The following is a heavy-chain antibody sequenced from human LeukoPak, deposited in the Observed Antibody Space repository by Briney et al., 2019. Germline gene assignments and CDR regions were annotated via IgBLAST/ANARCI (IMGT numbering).Heavy chain of an antibody. CDR1: GGSISSSSYY. V-gene: IGHV4-39*07. CDR2: IFYSGAT. J-gene: IGHJ6*03. D-gene: IGHD2-15*01. Sequence: SETLSLTCTVSGGSISSSSYYWGWIRQPPGKGLEWIGTIFYSGATYYNPSLKSRVTISVDTSKNQFSLKLSSVTAADTAVYYCARSVEGYCSGGSCYSYYYYMDVWGKGTTVTVSS. CDR3: ARSVEGYCSGGSCYSYYYYMDV.